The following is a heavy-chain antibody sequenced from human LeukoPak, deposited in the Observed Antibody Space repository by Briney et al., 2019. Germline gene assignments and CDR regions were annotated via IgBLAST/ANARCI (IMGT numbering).Heavy chain of an antibody. CDR2: ISYDGSDN. Sequence: PGRSLRLSCAASGFTFSSYALHWVRQAPGKGLEWVALISYDGSDNYYADSVKGRFTISRDNSKNTLYLQMNSLRAEDTAVYYCAREEDKYQAAATFGYWGQGTLVTVSS. V-gene: IGHV3-30*04. J-gene: IGHJ4*02. CDR3: AREEDKYQAAATFGY. D-gene: IGHD2-15*01. CDR1: GFTFSSYA.